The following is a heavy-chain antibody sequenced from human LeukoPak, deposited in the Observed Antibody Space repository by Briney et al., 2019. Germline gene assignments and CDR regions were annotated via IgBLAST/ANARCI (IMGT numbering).Heavy chain of an antibody. V-gene: IGHV3-23*01. CDR2: ISGSGGST. J-gene: IGHJ4*02. CDR1: GFTFSSYA. D-gene: IGHD3-10*01. CDR3: AKDGWFGELSSFDY. Sequence: PGGSLRLSCAASGFTFSSYAMSWVRQAPGKGLEWVSAISGSGGSTYYADSVEGRFTISRDNSKNTLYLQMNSLRAEDTAVYYCAKDGWFGELSSFDYWGQGTLVTVSS.